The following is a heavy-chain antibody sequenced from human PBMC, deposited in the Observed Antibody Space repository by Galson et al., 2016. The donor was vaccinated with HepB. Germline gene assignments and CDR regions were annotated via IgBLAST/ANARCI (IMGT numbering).Heavy chain of an antibody. J-gene: IGHJ4*02. D-gene: IGHD4-23*01. Sequence: SLRLSCAVSGFTFSNYAMSWVRQAPGKGLEWVSAISGSGGITYYTDSVKGRFTISRDSSKNTLSLQMNILGAEDTAVYFCAKDGVAHYGSSPYPFYFFDHWGQGTLVTVSS. CDR2: ISGSGGIT. CDR3: AKDGVAHYGSSPYPFYFFDH. V-gene: IGHV3-23*01. CDR1: GFTFSNYA.